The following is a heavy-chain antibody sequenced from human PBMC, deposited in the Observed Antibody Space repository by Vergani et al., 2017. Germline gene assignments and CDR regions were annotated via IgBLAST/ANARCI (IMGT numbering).Heavy chain of an antibody. J-gene: IGHJ1*01. CDR2: IQYDGTQK. Sequence: QVQLVESGGGVVQPGGSLRLSCAASGFTFSNYGMHWVRQAPGKGLEWVAFIQYDGTQKYYADSVKGRFTISRDNSKSTLYLQMNSLRTEDTAVYYCATKSCGTPGCQIGYFREWGQGTLVTVSS. CDR3: ATKSCGTPGCQIGYFRE. V-gene: IGHV3-30*02. CDR1: GFTFSNYG. D-gene: IGHD1-1*01.